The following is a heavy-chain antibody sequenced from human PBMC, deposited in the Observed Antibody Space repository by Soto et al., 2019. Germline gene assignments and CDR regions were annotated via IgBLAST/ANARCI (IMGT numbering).Heavy chain of an antibody. CDR1: GGSSFSYY. D-gene: IGHD2-8*01. V-gene: IGHV4-4*07. CDR2: VYPSGST. J-gene: IGHJ4*02. CDR3: ARERVSGLFSFLY. Sequence: PSETVSLTSTASGGSSFSYYWTCIRQPAGKELGWIGRVYPSGSTNYNPSLKIRVTMSVDTSKNQFSLRLDSVTAADTAVYYCARERVSGLFSFLYWGQGALVTVSS.